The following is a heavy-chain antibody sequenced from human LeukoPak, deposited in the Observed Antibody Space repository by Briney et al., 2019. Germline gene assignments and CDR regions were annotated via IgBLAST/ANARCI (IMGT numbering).Heavy chain of an antibody. CDR2: ISAYNGNT. J-gene: IGHJ4*02. CDR3: ARDLMVRGVKNDY. D-gene: IGHD3-10*01. CDR1: GYTFTSYG. Sequence: ASVTVSCTASGYTFTSYGISWVRQAPGQGREWMGWISAYNGNTNYAQKLQGRVTMTTDTSTSTAYMELRSLRSCDTAVYYCARDLMVRGVKNDYWGQGTLVTVSS. V-gene: IGHV1-18*01.